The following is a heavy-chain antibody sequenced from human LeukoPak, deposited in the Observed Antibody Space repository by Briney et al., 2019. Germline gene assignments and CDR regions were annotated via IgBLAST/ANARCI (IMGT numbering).Heavy chain of an antibody. V-gene: IGHV4-39*01. CDR1: GGSIGSSSYY. J-gene: IGHJ4*02. Sequence: SETLSLTCTVSGGSIGSSSYYWGWIRQPPGKGLEWIGSIYYSGSTYYNPSLKSRVTISVDTSKNQFSLKLSSVTAADTAVYYCARLGVLGGYWGQGTLVTVSS. D-gene: IGHD3-16*01. CDR3: ARLGVLGGY. CDR2: IYYSGST.